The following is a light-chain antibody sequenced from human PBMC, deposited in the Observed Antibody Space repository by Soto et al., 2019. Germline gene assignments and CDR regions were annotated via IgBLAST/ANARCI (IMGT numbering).Light chain of an antibody. V-gene: IGKV1-5*01. J-gene: IGKJ2*01. Sequence: DMQLTQSPSTLSASVGDRVTITCRASQRVGTWLAWFQQKPGNAPKLLIYDASTLESGVPSRFSGSGSGTQFTLTISGLQHEDFATYYCQEYNSYSNIFGQGTKLEIK. CDR2: DAS. CDR1: QRVGTW. CDR3: QEYNSYSNI.